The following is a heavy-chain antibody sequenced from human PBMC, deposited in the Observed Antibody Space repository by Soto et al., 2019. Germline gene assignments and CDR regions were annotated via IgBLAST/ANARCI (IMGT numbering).Heavy chain of an antibody. CDR3: ARDGQGMDV. J-gene: IGHJ6*02. CDR2: IFFTGSA. V-gene: IGHV4-61*01. Sequence: SETLSLTCTVSGGSVSTGSYDWSWIRQPPGKGLEWIGKIFFTGSAHYSPSLRNRVTMSVDTSKDQFSLTLTSVTAADTAVYYCARDGQGMDVWGQGTTV. CDR1: GGSVSTGSYD.